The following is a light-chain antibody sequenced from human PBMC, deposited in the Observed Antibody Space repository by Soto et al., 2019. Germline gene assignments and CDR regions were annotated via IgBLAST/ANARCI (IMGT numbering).Light chain of an antibody. J-gene: IGLJ2*01. CDR3: QSYDSRLSGVV. CDR2: DNT. Sequence: QAVVTQPPSVSGAPGQRVIVSCTGGSSNIGEGYTVHWYQKLPGTAPKRLIFDNTNRPSGVPDRISGSKSGASASLAITGLQAEDEADYYCQSYDSRLSGVVFGGGTKLTVL. V-gene: IGLV1-40*03. CDR1: SSNIGEGYT.